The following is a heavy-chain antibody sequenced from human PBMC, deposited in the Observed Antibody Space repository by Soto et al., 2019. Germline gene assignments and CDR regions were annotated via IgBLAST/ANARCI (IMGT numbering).Heavy chain of an antibody. J-gene: IGHJ4*02. CDR1: GGSTSSYY. CDR2: IYYSGST. D-gene: IGHD2-15*01. CDR3: AATPRY. V-gene: IGHV4-59*01. Sequence: SETLSLTCSVSGGSTSSYYWSWIRQPPGKGLEWIGYIYYSGSTDYSPSLKSRVTMSIDTSQNQVSLKLTSVTTADTAVYYCAATPRYWGQGTRVTVAS.